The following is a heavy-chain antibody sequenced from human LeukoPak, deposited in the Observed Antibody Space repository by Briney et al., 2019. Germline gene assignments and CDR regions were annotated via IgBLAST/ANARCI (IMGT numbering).Heavy chain of an antibody. V-gene: IGHV5-51*01. CDR1: GYSFTNNW. CDR2: IYPGDSDT. CDR3: ARHVVGAADAFDV. J-gene: IGHJ3*01. D-gene: IGHD2-15*01. Sequence: GECLQISCKESGYSFTNNWIGWVRQMPGKGLEWMGIIYPGDSDTRYSPSCQGHVTISADKSINTAYLQWGSLKASDTAMYYCARHVVGAADAFDVWGQATGVTVSS.